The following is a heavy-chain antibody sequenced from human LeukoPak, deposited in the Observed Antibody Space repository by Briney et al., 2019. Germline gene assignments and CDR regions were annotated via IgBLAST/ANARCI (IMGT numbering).Heavy chain of an antibody. V-gene: IGHV4-34*01. CDR1: GGSFSGYY. CDR2: INHSGST. CDR3: ARGYYDSSGYYVGLNNWFDP. J-gene: IGHJ5*02. D-gene: IGHD3-22*01. Sequence: PSETLSLTCAVYGGSFSGYYWSWIRQPPGKGLEWIGEINHSGSTNYNPSLKSRVTISVDTSKNQFSLKLSSVTAADTAVYYCARGYYDSSGYYVGLNNWFDPWGQGTLVTVSS.